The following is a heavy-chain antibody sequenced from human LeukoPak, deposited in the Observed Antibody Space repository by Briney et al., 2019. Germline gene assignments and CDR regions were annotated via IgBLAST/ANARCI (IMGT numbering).Heavy chain of an antibody. V-gene: IGHV4-34*01. D-gene: IGHD2-2*01. Sequence: SETLSLTCAVYGGSFNDYYWYWIRQPPGKGLEWIGEINHSGSTNYNPSLKSRVTISVDTSKNQFSLKLSSVTAADTAVYYCARVLDDIVVVPAARRDAFDIWGQGTMVTVSS. J-gene: IGHJ3*02. CDR3: ARVLDDIVVVPAARRDAFDI. CDR2: INHSGST. CDR1: GGSFNDYY.